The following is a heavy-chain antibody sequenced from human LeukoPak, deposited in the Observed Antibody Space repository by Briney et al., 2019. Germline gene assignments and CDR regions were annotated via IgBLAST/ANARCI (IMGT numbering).Heavy chain of an antibody. D-gene: IGHD3-9*01. Sequence: PGRSLRLSCAASGFTFSSYAMHWVRQAPGKGPEWVAVISHDGSNKYYADSVKGRFTISRDNSKNTLYLQMNSLSAEDTAVYYCASQYYNILTGHYTSIDYWGQGTLVTVSS. V-gene: IGHV3-30*04. CDR3: ASQYYNILTGHYTSIDY. CDR1: GFTFSSYA. J-gene: IGHJ4*02. CDR2: ISHDGSNK.